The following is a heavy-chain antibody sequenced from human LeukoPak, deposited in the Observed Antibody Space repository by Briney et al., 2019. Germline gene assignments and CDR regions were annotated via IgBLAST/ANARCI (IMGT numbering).Heavy chain of an antibody. CDR3: AKDSYSGSGTFYMGSFDY. CDR2: ICRSDYTT. CDR1: GVTFSNYA. J-gene: IGHJ4*02. Sequence: PGGTLRLSCAASGVTFSNYAMAWVRPAPGGGGEWGSAICRSDYTTYDTDSVTGRFTISRDNSKNTVYVQMNSLRAEDTAVYYCAKDSYSGSGTFYMGSFDYWGQGGLVTVSS. V-gene: IGHV3-23*01. D-gene: IGHD3-10*01.